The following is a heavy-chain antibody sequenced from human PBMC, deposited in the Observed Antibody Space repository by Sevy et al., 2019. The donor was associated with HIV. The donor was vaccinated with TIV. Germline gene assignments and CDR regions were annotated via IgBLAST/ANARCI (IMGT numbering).Heavy chain of an antibody. CDR2: IYSGGGT. CDR1: GFTVSSNY. V-gene: IGHV3-53*01. Sequence: GGSLRLSCAASGFTVSSNYMSWVRQAPGKGLEWVSVIYSGGGTYYADSVKGRFTISRDNSKNTLYLQMNSLRAENTGVYYCARDLEESSSLYPEHYYYYYMDDLGKGTTVTVSS. D-gene: IGHD6-13*01. J-gene: IGHJ6*03. CDR3: ARDLEESSSLYPEHYYYYYMDD.